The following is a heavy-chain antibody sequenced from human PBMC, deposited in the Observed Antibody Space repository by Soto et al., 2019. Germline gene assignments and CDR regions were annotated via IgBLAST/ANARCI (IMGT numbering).Heavy chain of an antibody. Sequence: PGGSLRLSCAASGFTFSSYAMSWVRQDTGKGLEWVSSVSAGGDMTYYSDSVKGRFTISRDNSNNALFLQMNSLRIEDTALYYCARGDRGGSGSPASYYYSGLDVWGQGATVTVSS. CDR1: GFTFSSYA. CDR3: ARGDRGGSGSPASYYYSGLDV. J-gene: IGHJ6*02. CDR2: VSAGGDMT. D-gene: IGHD3-10*01. V-gene: IGHV3-23*01.